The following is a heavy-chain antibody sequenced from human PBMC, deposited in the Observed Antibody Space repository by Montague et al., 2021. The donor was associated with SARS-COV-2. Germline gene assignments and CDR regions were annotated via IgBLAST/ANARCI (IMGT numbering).Heavy chain of an antibody. CDR1: GFTFSSYG. V-gene: IGHV3-33*05. CDR3: ARDLTYYDILTGYFAESPHYYYYYGMDV. Sequence: SLRLSCAASGFTFSSYGMHWVRRAPGKGLEWVAVISYDGSNKYYADSVKGRFTISRDNSKNTLYLQMNSLRAEDTAVYYCARDLTYYDILTGYFAESPHYYYYYGMDVWGQGTTVTASS. CDR2: ISYDGSNK. J-gene: IGHJ6*02. D-gene: IGHD3-9*01.